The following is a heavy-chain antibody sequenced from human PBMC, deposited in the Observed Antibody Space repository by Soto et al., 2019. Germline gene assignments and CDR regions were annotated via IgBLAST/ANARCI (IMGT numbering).Heavy chain of an antibody. Sequence: GGSLRLSCAASGFTFSSYGMHWVRQAPGKGLEWVASTSYDGNNKYYADSLKGRFTISRDNSKKMVYLQMTSLGPEDTAVYYCAKGGGSARDFDYWGQGALVTVSS. J-gene: IGHJ4*02. CDR3: AKGGGSARDFDY. CDR2: TSYDGNNK. D-gene: IGHD1-26*01. CDR1: GFTFSSYG. V-gene: IGHV3-30*18.